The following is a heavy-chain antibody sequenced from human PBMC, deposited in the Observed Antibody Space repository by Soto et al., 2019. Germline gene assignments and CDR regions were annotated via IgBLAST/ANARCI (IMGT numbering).Heavy chain of an antibody. CDR1: GFTVSSKY. CDR2: IQSGGPT. Sequence: GGSLRLSCAASGFTVSSKYMSWVRQAPGKGLEWVSLIQSGGPTYYADSVKGRFTISRDTSENTLPLQMDSLRAEDTAVYYCERDDVLCDGGRCYGGPLDVWGKGTTVTVSS. CDR3: ERDDVLCDGGRCYGGPLDV. J-gene: IGHJ6*04. D-gene: IGHD2-15*01. V-gene: IGHV3-66*01.